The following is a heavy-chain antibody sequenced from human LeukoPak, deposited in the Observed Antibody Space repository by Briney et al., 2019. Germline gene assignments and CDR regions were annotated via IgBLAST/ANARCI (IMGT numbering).Heavy chain of an antibody. Sequence: PGGSLRFSCAASGLTFSDYYMSWIRQAPGKGLKWVSYISSSGSTIYYADSVKGRFTISRDNAKNSLYLQMNSLRAEDTAVYYCARDIGTSYNWFDPWGQGTLVTVSS. D-gene: IGHD2-2*01. CDR3: ARDIGTSYNWFDP. CDR2: ISSSGSTI. V-gene: IGHV3-11*01. J-gene: IGHJ5*02. CDR1: GLTFSDYY.